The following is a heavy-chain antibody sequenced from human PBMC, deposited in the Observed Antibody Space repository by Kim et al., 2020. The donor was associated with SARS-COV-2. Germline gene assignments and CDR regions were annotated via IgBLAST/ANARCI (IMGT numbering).Heavy chain of an antibody. D-gene: IGHD3-3*01. J-gene: IGHJ4*02. CDR2: IYYSWST. V-gene: IGHV4-30-4*01. CDR3: ARVRFSITIFGVVTRLFDY. Sequence: SETLSLTCTVSGGSISSGDYYWGWIRQPPGKGLEWIGYIYYSWSTYYNSSLKSRVTISVDTSKNQFSLKLSSVTAADTAVYYCARVRFSITIFGVVTRLFDYWGQGTLVTVSS. CDR1: GGSISSGDYY.